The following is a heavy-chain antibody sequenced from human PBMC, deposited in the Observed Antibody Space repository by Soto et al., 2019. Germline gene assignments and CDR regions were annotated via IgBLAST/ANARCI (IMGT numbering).Heavy chain of an antibody. Sequence: SVKVSCKASGGTFSSYAISWVRQAPGQGLEWMGGIIPIFGTANYAQKFQGRVTITADESTSTAYMELSSLRSEDTAVYYCARPTGVIPYAWFDPWGQGTLVTVSS. J-gene: IGHJ5*02. CDR3: ARPTGVIPYAWFDP. V-gene: IGHV1-69*13. CDR1: GGTFSSYA. D-gene: IGHD3-16*02. CDR2: IIPIFGTA.